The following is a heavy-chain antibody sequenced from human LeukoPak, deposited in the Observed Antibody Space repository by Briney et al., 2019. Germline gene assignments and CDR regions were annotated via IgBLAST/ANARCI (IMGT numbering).Heavy chain of an antibody. Sequence: GGSLRLSCAASGFTFSSNYMGWVRQAPGKGLEWVSVIYGDGSSYYADSVKGRFTISRDNSKNTLHLQMNSLRAEDTAVYYCARGEAVGYTVERLWWGQGTLVTVSS. D-gene: IGHD5/OR15-5a*01. CDR2: IYGDGSS. J-gene: IGHJ4*02. CDR3: ARGEAVGYTVERLW. CDR1: GFTFSSNY. V-gene: IGHV3-53*01.